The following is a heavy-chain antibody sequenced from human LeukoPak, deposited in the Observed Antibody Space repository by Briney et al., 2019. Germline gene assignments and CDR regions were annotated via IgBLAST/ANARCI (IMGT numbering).Heavy chain of an antibody. CDR2: ISYDGSNK. CDR3: AKLLVGATAAY. Sequence: GRSLGLSCAASGFTFSSYAMHWVRQAPGKGLEWVAVISYDGSNKYYADSVKGRFTISRDNSKNTLFLQMNSLRAEDTAIYYCAKLLVGATAAYWGQGTLVTVSS. V-gene: IGHV3-30-3*01. D-gene: IGHD1-26*01. J-gene: IGHJ4*02. CDR1: GFTFSSYA.